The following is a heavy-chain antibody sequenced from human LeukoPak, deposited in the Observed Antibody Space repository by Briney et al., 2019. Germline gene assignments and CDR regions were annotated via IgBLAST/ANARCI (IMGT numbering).Heavy chain of an antibody. D-gene: IGHD6-13*01. CDR3: ARRRRGAAAGIRSVNWFDP. V-gene: IGHV5-51*01. Sequence: GESLKISCKGSGYSFTSYWIGWVRQMPGKGLEWMGIIYPGDSDTRYSPSFQGQVTISADKSISTAYLQWSSLKASDTAMYYCARRRRGAAAGIRSVNWFDPWGQGTLVTVSS. J-gene: IGHJ5*02. CDR2: IYPGDSDT. CDR1: GYSFTSYW.